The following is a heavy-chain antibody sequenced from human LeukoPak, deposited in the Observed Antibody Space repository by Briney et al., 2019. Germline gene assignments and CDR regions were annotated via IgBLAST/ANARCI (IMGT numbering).Heavy chain of an antibody. Sequence: GGSLRLSCAASGFTFSNYGMNWVRQAPGKGLEWLSYISSSGSTINYADSVKGRVTISRDNSKNTLYLQMNSLRAEDTAVYYCARPNWNDVSYFDYWGQGTLVTVSS. CDR1: GFTFSNYG. CDR3: ARPNWNDVSYFDY. D-gene: IGHD1-1*01. J-gene: IGHJ4*02. V-gene: IGHV3-48*01. CDR2: ISSSGSTI.